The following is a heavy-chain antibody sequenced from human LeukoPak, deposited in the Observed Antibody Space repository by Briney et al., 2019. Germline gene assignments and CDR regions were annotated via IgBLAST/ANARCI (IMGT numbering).Heavy chain of an antibody. V-gene: IGHV3-23*01. CDR2: ISGSGGGT. CDR1: GFTFSNYG. J-gene: IGHJ5*02. D-gene: IGHD5-18*01. Sequence: GGSLRLSCAASGFTFSNYGLNWVRQPPGKGLEWVSGISGSGGGTYYADSVKGRFTISRDNSKNTLYLQMNSLRAEDTALYYCARDPSQPIQHWFDPWGQGTLVTVSS. CDR3: ARDPSQPIQHWFDP.